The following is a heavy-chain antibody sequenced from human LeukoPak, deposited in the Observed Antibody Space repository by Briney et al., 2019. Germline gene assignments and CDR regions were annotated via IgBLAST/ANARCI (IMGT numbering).Heavy chain of an antibody. CDR3: ATDRGWRTSGYYLHYFEY. J-gene: IGHJ4*02. CDR1: GNYW. D-gene: IGHD3-3*01. V-gene: IGHV3-74*01. Sequence: GGSLRLSCAASGNYWMHWVRQVPGKGLVWVSHINSDGSWTSYADSVRGRFTISRDNTMNSLYLQMSSLRAEDTAVYYCATDRGWRTSGYYLHYFEYWGQGTLVTYSS. CDR2: INSDGSWT.